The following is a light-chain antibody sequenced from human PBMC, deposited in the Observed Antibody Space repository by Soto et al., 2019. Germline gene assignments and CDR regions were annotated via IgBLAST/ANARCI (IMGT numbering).Light chain of an antibody. CDR1: SSDVGAYNY. CDR2: EVS. CDR3: SSYAGSNNYV. V-gene: IGLV2-8*01. J-gene: IGLJ1*01. Sequence: QSALTQPPSASGSPGQSVTISCTGTSSDVGAYNYLSWYQQHPGKAPKLMIYEVSNRPSGVPDRFSGSKSGNTASLTVSGLQAEDDADYYCSSYAGSNNYVFGTGTKLTVL.